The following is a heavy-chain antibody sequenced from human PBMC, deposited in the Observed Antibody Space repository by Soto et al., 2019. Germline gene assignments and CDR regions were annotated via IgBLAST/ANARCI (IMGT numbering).Heavy chain of an antibody. J-gene: IGHJ4*02. CDR3: AKGIPRYFDWLLEIDY. CDR2: ISGSGGST. CDR1: GFTFSSYA. D-gene: IGHD3-9*01. V-gene: IGHV3-23*01. Sequence: EVQLLESGGGLVQPGGSRRLSCAASGFTFSSYAMNWARQAPRKGLEWVSAISGSGGSTYYADSVKGRFTISRDNSKNTLYLQMNSLRAEDTAVYYCAKGIPRYFDWLLEIDYWGQGTLVTVSS.